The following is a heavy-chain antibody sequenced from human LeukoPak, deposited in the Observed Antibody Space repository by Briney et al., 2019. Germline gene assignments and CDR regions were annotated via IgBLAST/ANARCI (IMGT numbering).Heavy chain of an antibody. Sequence: PGGSLRLSCAASGFTFDDYAMHWVRQAPGKGLEWVSLIGGHGGNTYYADSVKGRFTISRDNSRNSLYLQMNSLRTEDTALYYCAKDHRLMVVAYAFDIWGQGTVVTVSS. J-gene: IGHJ3*02. CDR2: IGGHGGNT. CDR3: AKDHRLMVVAYAFDI. V-gene: IGHV3-43*02. CDR1: GFTFDDYA. D-gene: IGHD3-22*01.